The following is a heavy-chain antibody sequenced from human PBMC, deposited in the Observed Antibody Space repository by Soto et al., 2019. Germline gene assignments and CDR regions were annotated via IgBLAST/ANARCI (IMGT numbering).Heavy chain of an antibody. D-gene: IGHD3-10*01. Sequence: QVQLVESGGGVVQPGRSLRLSCAASGFTFSTYGMHWVRQAPGKGLEWVAIISYDGSNKYYVDSVKGRFTISRDNSKNTLFLQMNSLRADDTALYYCAKDSGFRALDYWGQGTLVTVSS. CDR2: ISYDGSNK. CDR1: GFTFSTYG. V-gene: IGHV3-30*18. J-gene: IGHJ4*02. CDR3: AKDSGFRALDY.